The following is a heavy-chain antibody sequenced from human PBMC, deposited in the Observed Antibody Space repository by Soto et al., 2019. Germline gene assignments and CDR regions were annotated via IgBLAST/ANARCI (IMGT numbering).Heavy chain of an antibody. J-gene: IGHJ4*02. V-gene: IGHV1-46*01. Sequence: GAPVKVSCKASGDTFTSYYMHWVRQAPGQGLEWMGIINPSGDTSYAQKFQGRVTMTRDTSTSTVYMELSSLRSEYTAVYYCAGVYCSGGGCYGIDYWGQGTLVTVSS. CDR2: INPSGDT. D-gene: IGHD2-15*01. CDR3: AGVYCSGGGCYGIDY. CDR1: GDTFTSYY.